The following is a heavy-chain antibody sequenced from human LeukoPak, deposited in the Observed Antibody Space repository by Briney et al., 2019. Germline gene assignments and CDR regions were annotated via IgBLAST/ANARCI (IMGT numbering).Heavy chain of an antibody. CDR2: INPSGGST. V-gene: IGHV1-46*01. CDR3: ARGLINGHDFDY. Sequence: GASVKVSCKASGYSFTSYYMHWVRQAPGQGLEWMGIINPSGGSTSYAQKFQGRVTMTRDTSTSTAYMELSRLTSDDTAVYYCARGLINGHDFDYWGQGTLVTVSS. D-gene: IGHD1-20*01. J-gene: IGHJ4*02. CDR1: GYSFTSYY.